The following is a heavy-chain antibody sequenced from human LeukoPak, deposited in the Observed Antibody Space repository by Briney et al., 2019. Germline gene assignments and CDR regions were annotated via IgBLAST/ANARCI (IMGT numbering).Heavy chain of an antibody. CDR1: GPSLTSYW. J-gene: IGHJ4*02. CDR3: ARTSWFGVDY. CDR2: IDPSDSYT. V-gene: IGHV5-10-1*01. D-gene: IGHD3-10*01. Sequence: PGESLLISCKGSGPSLTSYWISWVRQLPGKGLEWMGRIDPSDSYTNYSPSFQGHVTISADKSISTAYLQWSSLTASDTAMYYCARTSWFGVDYWGQGTLVTVSS.